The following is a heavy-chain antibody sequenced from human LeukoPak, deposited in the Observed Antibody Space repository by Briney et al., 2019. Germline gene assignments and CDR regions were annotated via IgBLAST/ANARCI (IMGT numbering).Heavy chain of an antibody. V-gene: IGHV3-30*03. D-gene: IGHD2-21*02. CDR2: ISFDGNTK. CDR3: ARAAVVTGGLDL. J-gene: IGHJ2*01. CDR1: GFTFSSYS. Sequence: GGSLRLSCVASGFTFSSYSMNWVRQAPGKGLECVAVISFDGNTKYYADSVRGRVPISRDNSRNTLFLEINSLRPEDTAVYFCARAAVVTGGLDLWGRGTLVTVSS.